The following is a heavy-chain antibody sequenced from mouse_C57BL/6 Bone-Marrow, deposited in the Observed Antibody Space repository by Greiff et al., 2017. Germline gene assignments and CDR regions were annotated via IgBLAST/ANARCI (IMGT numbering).Heavy chain of an antibody. D-gene: IGHD4-1*01. CDR3: ARDWDVAY. J-gene: IGHJ3*01. CDR1: GFTFSSYA. Sequence: EVQGVESGGGLVKPGGSLKLSCAASGFTFSSYAMSWVRQTPEKRLEWVATISDGGSYTYYPDNVKGRFTISRDKAKNNLYLQMSHLKSEDTAMYYCARDWDVAYWGQGTLVTVSA. CDR2: ISDGGSYT. V-gene: IGHV5-4*01.